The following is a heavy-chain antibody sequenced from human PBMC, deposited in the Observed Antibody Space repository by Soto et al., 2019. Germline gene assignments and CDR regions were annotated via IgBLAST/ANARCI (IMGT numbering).Heavy chain of an antibody. V-gene: IGHV1-58*01. Sequence: SVKVSCKAAGFTFTSSAVQWVRQARGQRLEWIGWIVVGSGNTNYAQKFQERVTITRDMSTSTAYMELSSLRSEDTAVYYCAAGSGWYTFTYDYWGQGTLVTVSS. CDR1: GFTFTSSA. CDR3: AAGSGWYTFTYDY. D-gene: IGHD6-19*01. J-gene: IGHJ4*02. CDR2: IVVGSGNT.